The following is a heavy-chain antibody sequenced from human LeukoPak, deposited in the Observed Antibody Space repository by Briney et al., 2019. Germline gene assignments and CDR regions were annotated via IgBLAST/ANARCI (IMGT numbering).Heavy chain of an antibody. V-gene: IGHV3-64D*06. Sequence: GGSLRLSCAASGFTFSSYAMHWVRQAPGKGLEYVSAISRSGGSTYYADSVRGRFTISRENAKKTLYLQMRRLRDEDTPVYYCVKDVKTPPYSSSWQRDISFDYCGQGPLVPVSS. CDR2: ISRSGGST. CDR1: GFTFSSYA. CDR3: VKDVKTPPYSSSWQRDISFDY. D-gene: IGHD6-13*01. J-gene: IGHJ4*02.